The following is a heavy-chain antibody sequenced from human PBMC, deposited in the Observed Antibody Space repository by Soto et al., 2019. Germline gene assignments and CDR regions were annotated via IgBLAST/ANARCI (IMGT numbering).Heavy chain of an antibody. V-gene: IGHV6-1*01. D-gene: IGHD7-27*01. Sequence: KQSQTLSLTCAISGDSVSSNSAAWNWIRQSPSRGLEWLGRTYYRSKWYNDYAVSVKSRITINPDTSKNQFSLQLNSVTPEDTAVYYCARDRKLANWGPYYYYYGMDVWGQGTTVTVSS. CDR1: GDSVSSNSAA. CDR2: TYYRSKWYN. CDR3: ARDRKLANWGPYYYYYGMDV. J-gene: IGHJ6*02.